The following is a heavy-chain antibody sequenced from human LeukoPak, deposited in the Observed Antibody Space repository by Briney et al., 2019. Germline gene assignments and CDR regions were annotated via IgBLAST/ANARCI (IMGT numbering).Heavy chain of an antibody. CDR2: IKQDGSEK. CDR1: GFTFSSYW. V-gene: IGHV3-7*01. Sequence: AGGSLRLSCAASGFTFSSYWMSWVRQAPGKGREGVANIKQDGSEKYYVDSVRGRFTISRDNAKNSLYLQMNSLRAEDTAVYCCARDKWELLSWFDPWGQGTLVTVSS. CDR3: ARDKWELLSWFDP. D-gene: IGHD1-26*01. J-gene: IGHJ5*02.